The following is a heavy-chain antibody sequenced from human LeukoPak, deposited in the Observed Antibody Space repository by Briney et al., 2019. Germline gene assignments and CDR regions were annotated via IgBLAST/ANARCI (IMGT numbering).Heavy chain of an antibody. CDR2: ISGSGGGT. CDR1: GFTFSTFA. D-gene: IGHD5-12*01. CDR3: AKAFSAYENWPPNWFDP. J-gene: IGHJ5*02. Sequence: PGGSLRLSCAASGFTFSTFAMSWVRQAPGKGLEWVSAISGSGGGTYYADSVKGRLTISRDNSKNTLYLPMSSLRAEDTAVYYCAKAFSAYENWPPNWFDPWGQGTLVTVSS. V-gene: IGHV3-23*01.